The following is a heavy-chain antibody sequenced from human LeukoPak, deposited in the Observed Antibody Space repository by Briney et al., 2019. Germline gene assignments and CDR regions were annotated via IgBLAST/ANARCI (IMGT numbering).Heavy chain of an antibody. CDR3: AGELNWNLDY. Sequence: GSLRLSCAASGFTFSSLAMSWVRQAPGKGLEWVSDISGSGDITDYADSVKGRFTISRDNAKNSLYLQMNSLRAEDTAVYYCAGELNWNLDYWGQGTLVTVSS. J-gene: IGHJ4*02. CDR2: ISGSGDIT. CDR1: GFTFSSLA. D-gene: IGHD1-1*01. V-gene: IGHV3-23*01.